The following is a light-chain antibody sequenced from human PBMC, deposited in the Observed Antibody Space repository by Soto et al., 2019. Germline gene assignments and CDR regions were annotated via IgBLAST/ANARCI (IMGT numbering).Light chain of an antibody. CDR1: QSVLYSSNNKNY. Sequence: DFVMTQSPDSLAVSLGERATINCKSSQSVLYSSNNKNYLAWYQQKPGQPPKLLIYWSSTRESGIPDRFSGSGSGTDFTLTISSLQAEDEAIYYCQQYYSNPRTFGQGTKVEIK. J-gene: IGKJ1*01. CDR3: QQYYSNPRT. V-gene: IGKV4-1*01. CDR2: WSS.